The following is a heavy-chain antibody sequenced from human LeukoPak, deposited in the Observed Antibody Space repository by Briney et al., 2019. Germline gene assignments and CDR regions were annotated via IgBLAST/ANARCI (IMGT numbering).Heavy chain of an antibody. V-gene: IGHV4-59*12. CDR3: ARDGGSGPLGWFDP. CDR1: GGSISSYY. D-gene: IGHD3-10*01. Sequence: SETLSLTCTVSGGSISSYYWSWIRQPPGKGLEWIGYIHYSGSTHYNPSLKSRVTISLDTSRNQFSLKLNSVTAADTAVYYCARDGGSGPLGWFDPWGQGTLVTVSS. J-gene: IGHJ5*02. CDR2: IHYSGST.